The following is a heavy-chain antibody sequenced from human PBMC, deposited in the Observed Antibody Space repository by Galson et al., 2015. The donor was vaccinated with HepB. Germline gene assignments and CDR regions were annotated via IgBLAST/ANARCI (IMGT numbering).Heavy chain of an antibody. CDR2: ISGSDGST. CDR3: AKDRYPYRCYYYMDV. D-gene: IGHD1-1*01. Sequence: SLRLSCAASGFTLSSYAMSWVRQAPGRGLEWVSGISGSDGSTHYADSVKGRFTISRDNSKKTLYLEMNSLRAEDTAVYYCAKDRYPYRCYYYMDVWGKGTTVTVSS. J-gene: IGHJ6*03. CDR1: GFTLSSYA. V-gene: IGHV3-23*01.